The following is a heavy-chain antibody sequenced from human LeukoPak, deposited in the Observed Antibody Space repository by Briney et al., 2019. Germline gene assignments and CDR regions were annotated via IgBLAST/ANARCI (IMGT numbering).Heavy chain of an antibody. CDR1: GYTFTSYY. Sequence: ASVKVSCKASGYTFTSYYMHWVRQAPGQGLEWMGIINPSGGSTSYAQKFQGRVTMTRDMSTSTVYMELSSLRSEDTAVYYCARSMVRGYYYYYMDVWGKGTTVTVSS. CDR3: ARSMVRGYYYYYMDV. V-gene: IGHV1-46*01. CDR2: INPSGGST. D-gene: IGHD3-10*01. J-gene: IGHJ6*03.